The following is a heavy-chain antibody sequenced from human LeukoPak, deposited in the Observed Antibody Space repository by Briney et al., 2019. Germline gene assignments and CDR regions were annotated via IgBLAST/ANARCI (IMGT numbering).Heavy chain of an antibody. D-gene: IGHD1-26*01. CDR3: ARHGALVGAISP. CDR2: IYYSGST. J-gene: IGHJ5*02. Sequence: SETLSLTCTVSGGSISSSNYYWGWIRQPPGKGLEWIGSIYYSGSTYYNPSLKSRVTISVDTSKNQFSLKLSSVTAADTAVYYCARHGALVGAISPWGQGTLVTVSS. CDR1: GGSISSSNYY. V-gene: IGHV4-39*01.